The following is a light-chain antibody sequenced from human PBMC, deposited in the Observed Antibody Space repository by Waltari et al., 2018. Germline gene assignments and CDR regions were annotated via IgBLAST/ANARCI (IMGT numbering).Light chain of an antibody. V-gene: IGKV3-20*01. Sequence: EIVLTQSPGTLSLSPGERGSLSCRASQSVSNSYLAWYQQKPGQAPRPLIHSTSDRGTGIPDRFSGSGSGTDFTLTISRLEPEDSAFYYCQQYGSSPYTFGQGTKLEIK. CDR3: QQYGSSPYT. J-gene: IGKJ2*01. CDR2: STS. CDR1: QSVSNSY.